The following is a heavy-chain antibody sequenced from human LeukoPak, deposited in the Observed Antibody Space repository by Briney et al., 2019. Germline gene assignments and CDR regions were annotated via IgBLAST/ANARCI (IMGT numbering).Heavy chain of an antibody. J-gene: IGHJ6*02. CDR2: INHSGGT. CDR1: GGSFSGYY. V-gene: IGHV4-34*01. Sequence: PSETLSLTCAVYGGSFSGYYWSWIRQPPGKGLEWIGEINHSGGTNYNPSLKSRVTISVDTSKNQFSLKLSSVTAADTAVYYCAREDPYYYYYGMDVWGQGTTVTVSS. CDR3: AREDPYYYYYGMDV.